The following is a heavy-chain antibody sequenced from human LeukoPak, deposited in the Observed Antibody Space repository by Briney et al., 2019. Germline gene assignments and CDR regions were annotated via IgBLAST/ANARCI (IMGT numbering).Heavy chain of an antibody. V-gene: IGHV3-53*01. D-gene: IGHD3-16*02. CDR1: GFTVGSSF. Sequence: PGGSLRLSCAASGFTVGSSFMTWVRQAPGKGLEWVSIIYSGGSTYYADSVKGRFTISRDNSNNTLYLQMNNLRAEDTAVYYCARDTPGVIRAWGQGTLVTVSS. CDR3: ARDTPGVIRA. J-gene: IGHJ5*02. CDR2: IYSGGST.